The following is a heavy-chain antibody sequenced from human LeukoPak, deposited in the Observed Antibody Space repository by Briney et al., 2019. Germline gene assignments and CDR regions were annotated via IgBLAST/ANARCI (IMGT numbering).Heavy chain of an antibody. CDR2: IYYSGST. Sequence: SETLSLTCTVSGGSISSSSYYWGWIRQPPGKGLEWIGSIYYSGSTYYNPSLKSRVTISVDTSKNQFSLKLSSVTAADTAVYYCARRSHKDRRAAFDIWGQGTMVTFSS. CDR1: GGSISSSSYY. CDR3: ARRSHKDRRAAFDI. J-gene: IGHJ3*02. D-gene: IGHD1-14*01. V-gene: IGHV4-39*01.